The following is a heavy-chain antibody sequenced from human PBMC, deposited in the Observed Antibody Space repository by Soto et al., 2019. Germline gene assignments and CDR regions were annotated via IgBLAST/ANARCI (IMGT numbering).Heavy chain of an antibody. Sequence: EVQLVESGGGLVQPGRSLRLSCAASGFTFDDYAMHWVRQAPGKGLEWVSGISWNSGSIGYADSVKGRFTISRDNAKNSLYLQMNSLRAEDTALYYCAKDIAVDSYCYFDLWGRGTLVTVSS. CDR3: AKDIAVDSYCYFDL. CDR2: ISWNSGSI. D-gene: IGHD6-19*01. CDR1: GFTFDDYA. V-gene: IGHV3-9*01. J-gene: IGHJ2*01.